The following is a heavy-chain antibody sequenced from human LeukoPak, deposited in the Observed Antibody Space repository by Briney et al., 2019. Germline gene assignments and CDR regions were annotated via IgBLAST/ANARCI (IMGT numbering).Heavy chain of an antibody. D-gene: IGHD3-22*01. V-gene: IGHV4-59*01. J-gene: IGHJ3*02. CDR3: ARVKGYYDSTGYYRAHAFDI. CDR2: IYYSGST. Sequence: SETLSLTCTVSGGSITGYYWSWIRQPPGKGLELIGYIYYSGSTTYNPSFKSRVTISVDTSKNQFSLKLSYVTAADTAVYYCARVKGYYDSTGYYRAHAFDIWGQGTMVTVSS. CDR1: GGSITGYY.